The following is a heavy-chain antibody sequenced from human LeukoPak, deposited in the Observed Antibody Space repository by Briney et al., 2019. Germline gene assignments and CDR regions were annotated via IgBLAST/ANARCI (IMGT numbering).Heavy chain of an antibody. CDR2: IYHSGSP. J-gene: IGHJ4*02. D-gene: IGHD5-18*01. CDR3: ARSGRNQLWLSLDY. CDR1: SASISSGGYY. Sequence: NPSETLSLTCTVSSASISSGGYYWTWIRQYPGKGLEWIGYIYHSGSPYYNPSLRSRVTISVDTSKNQVSLNVTSVTAADTAVYYCARSGRNQLWLSLDYWGQGTLVTVSS. V-gene: IGHV4-31*03.